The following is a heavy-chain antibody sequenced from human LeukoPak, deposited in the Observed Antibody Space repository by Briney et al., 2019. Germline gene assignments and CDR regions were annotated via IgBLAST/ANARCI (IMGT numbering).Heavy chain of an antibody. CDR1: GYTFTSYG. D-gene: IGHD6-19*01. CDR3: ARELIAVAGTSYDY. J-gene: IGHJ4*02. Sequence: ASVKVSCKASGYTFTSYGISWVRQAPGQGLEWMGWISAYNGNTNYAQKLQGRVTMTTDTSTSTAYMELRSQRSDDTAVYYCARELIAVAGTSYDYWGQGTLVTVSS. V-gene: IGHV1-18*04. CDR2: ISAYNGNT.